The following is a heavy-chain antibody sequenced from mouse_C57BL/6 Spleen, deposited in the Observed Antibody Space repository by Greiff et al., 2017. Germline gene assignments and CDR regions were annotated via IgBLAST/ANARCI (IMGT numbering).Heavy chain of an antibody. D-gene: IGHD4-1*01. J-gene: IGHJ3*01. Sequence: EVQVVESGGGLVKPGGSLKLSCAASGFTFSSYAMSWVRQTPEKRLEWVATISDGGSYTYYPDNVKGRFTISRDNAKNNLYLQMSHLKSEDTAMYYCERDRLTGIFAYWGQGTLVTVSA. CDR3: ERDRLTGIFAY. V-gene: IGHV5-4*01. CDR1: GFTFSSYA. CDR2: ISDGGSYT.